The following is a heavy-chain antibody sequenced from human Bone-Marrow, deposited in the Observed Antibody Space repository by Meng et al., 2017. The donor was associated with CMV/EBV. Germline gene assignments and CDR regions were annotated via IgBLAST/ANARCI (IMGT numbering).Heavy chain of an antibody. Sequence: GESLKISCGASGFSFSTYTMHWVRQAAGKGLEWISSINSRSNFIYYAESVEGRFIISRDNARNSLYLQMNSLRVEDTAVYYCARGNYYDDSGYYVFDYWGLGTLVTVSS. CDR1: GFSFSTYT. J-gene: IGHJ4*02. CDR2: INSRSNFI. V-gene: IGHV3-21*06. D-gene: IGHD3-22*01. CDR3: ARGNYYDDSGYYVFDY.